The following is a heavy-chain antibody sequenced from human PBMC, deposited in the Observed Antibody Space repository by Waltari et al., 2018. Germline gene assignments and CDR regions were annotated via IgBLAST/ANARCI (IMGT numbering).Heavy chain of an antibody. V-gene: IGHV4-59*01. CDR3: ARGGDQYSSSWYLDL. CDR1: GVSIRTYY. CDR2: IYYSGST. Sequence: QVQLQESGPGLVKPSETLSLTCPVSGVSIRTYYWSWIRQPPGKGLEWIGYIYYSGSTNYNPSRKSRVTILIDTSKNQFSLKLSSVTAADTAVYYCARGGDQYSSSWYLDLWGRGTLVTVSS. J-gene: IGHJ2*01. D-gene: IGHD6-13*01.